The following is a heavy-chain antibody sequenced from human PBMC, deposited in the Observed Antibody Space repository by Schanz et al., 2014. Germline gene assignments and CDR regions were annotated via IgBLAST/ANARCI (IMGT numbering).Heavy chain of an antibody. CDR2: IWSDGSTK. D-gene: IGHD1-1*01. CDR3: ARAHGNNWYGKGLDY. J-gene: IGHJ4*02. CDR1: GFIFSNYG. Sequence: QAQLVESGGGVVQPGGSLRLSCAASGFIFSNYGMHWVRQAPGKGLEWVAVIWSDGSTKYYADAVKGRFTISRDNSKNTRYLQMNSLRADDTAVYFCARAHGNNWYGKGLDYWGQGTQVTVSS. V-gene: IGHV3-33*01.